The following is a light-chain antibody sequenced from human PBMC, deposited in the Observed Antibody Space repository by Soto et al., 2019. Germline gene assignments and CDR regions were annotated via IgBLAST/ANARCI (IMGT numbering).Light chain of an antibody. Sequence: EVLMTRSPATLSVSPGERATLSCRASQSVSGKLAWYQQKPGQAPRLLIYGASSRATGIPDRFSGSGSGTDFTLTISGLEPEDFAVYYCQQYASSPGTFGQGTKVDIK. V-gene: IGKV3-20*01. CDR3: QQYASSPGT. J-gene: IGKJ1*01. CDR1: QSVSGK. CDR2: GAS.